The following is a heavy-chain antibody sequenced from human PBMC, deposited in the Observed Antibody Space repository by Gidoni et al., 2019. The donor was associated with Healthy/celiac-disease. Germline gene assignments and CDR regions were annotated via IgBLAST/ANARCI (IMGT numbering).Heavy chain of an antibody. J-gene: IGHJ3*02. V-gene: IGHV3-21*01. CDR1: GFTFSSYS. CDR2: ISRSSSYI. D-gene: IGHD6-25*01. CDR3: ASSPGAAPTFGI. Sequence: EVQLVESGGGLVKPGGSLRLSCAASGFTFSSYSMNWVRQAPGNGLEWVSSISRSSSYIYYADSVKGRFPISRDNAKNSLYLQMNSLRAEYTAVYYCASSPGAAPTFGIWGQGTMVTVSS.